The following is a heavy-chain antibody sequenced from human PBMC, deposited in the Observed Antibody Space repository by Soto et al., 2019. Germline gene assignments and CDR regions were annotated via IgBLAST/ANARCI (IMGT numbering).Heavy chain of an antibody. V-gene: IGHV3-23*01. CDR3: AKAYSGSYPDFGH. D-gene: IGHD1-26*01. J-gene: IGHJ4*02. CDR1: GFTFSNYA. Sequence: VQLLESGGGLVQPGGSLRLSCAASGFTFSNYAMSGVRQTPRKGLEWVSSIGGGGGRADYAGSVKGRFAISRDNSKNTLYLQMNSLRADDTAVYYCAKAYSGSYPDFGHWGQGTLVTVSS. CDR2: IGGGGGRA.